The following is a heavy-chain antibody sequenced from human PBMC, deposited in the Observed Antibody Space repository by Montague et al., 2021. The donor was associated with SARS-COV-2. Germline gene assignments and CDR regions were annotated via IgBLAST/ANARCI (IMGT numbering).Heavy chain of an antibody. Sequence: SETLSLTCTVSSDSFSSSDWWSWVRQPPGKGLDWIGEISHGGTTNYKSSLKSRVTMSIDKSKNQFSLKLTSVTAADTAVYYCAREAKAESGRLDSWGQGTLVTVSS. V-gene: IGHV4-4*02. CDR1: SDSFSSSDW. CDR3: AREAKAESGRLDS. D-gene: IGHD6-19*01. J-gene: IGHJ4*02. CDR2: ISHGGTT.